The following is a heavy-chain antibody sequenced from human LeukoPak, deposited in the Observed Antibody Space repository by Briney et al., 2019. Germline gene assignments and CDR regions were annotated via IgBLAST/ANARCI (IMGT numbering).Heavy chain of an antibody. D-gene: IGHD3-10*01. CDR2: IYYSGSS. CDR3: AGFRTTFGELNH. V-gene: IGHV4-59*01. Sequence: SETLSLTCTVSGGSISSYYWSWIRQPPGKGLEWIGYIYYSGSSNYNPSLKSRVSISVDTSKNQFSLKLSSMTAADTAVYYCAGFRTTFGELNHWGQGTLVTVSS. CDR1: GGSISSYY. J-gene: IGHJ5*02.